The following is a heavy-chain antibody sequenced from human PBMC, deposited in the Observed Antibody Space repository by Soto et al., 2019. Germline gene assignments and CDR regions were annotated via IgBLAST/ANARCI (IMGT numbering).Heavy chain of an antibody. V-gene: IGHV3-23*01. CDR1: GFNFTSYA. CDR2: INGGGGDST. Sequence: EVTLLESGGGLVQPGGSLTLSCAASGFNFTSYAMSWVRQAPGKGLEWVSAINGGGGDSTYYADSVKGRLIISKDNSKSTLYLQMSSLRAEDTAVYYCAKELAITGKGAFDMWGQGTMVTVSS. J-gene: IGHJ3*02. D-gene: IGHD1-1*01. CDR3: AKELAITGKGAFDM.